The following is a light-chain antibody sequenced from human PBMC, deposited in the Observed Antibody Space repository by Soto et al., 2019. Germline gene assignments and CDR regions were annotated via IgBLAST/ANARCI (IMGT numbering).Light chain of an antibody. Sequence: QSALTQPASVSGSPGQSITISCTGTSSDVGSYNLVSWYQQHPGKAPKLMIYEGSKRPSGVSNRFSGSKSGNTASLTISGLQAEDAADYYCCSYAGSSASLWVFGGGTKPTVL. CDR1: SSDVGSYNL. CDR3: CSYAGSSASLWV. CDR2: EGS. J-gene: IGLJ3*02. V-gene: IGLV2-23*01.